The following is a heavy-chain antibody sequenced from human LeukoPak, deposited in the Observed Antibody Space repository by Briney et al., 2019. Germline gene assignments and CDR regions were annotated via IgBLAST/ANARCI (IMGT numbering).Heavy chain of an antibody. D-gene: IGHD2-2*01. CDR2: IIPIFGTA. Sequence: SVTVSCKASGGTFSSYAISWVRQAPGQGLEWMGGIIPIFGTANFAQKFQGRVTLTADESTSTAYMELSSLRAEDTAVYYCARDPRPSYCSSTSCYATNWFDPWGQGTLVTVSS. V-gene: IGHV1-69*13. J-gene: IGHJ5*02. CDR1: GGTFSSYA. CDR3: ARDPRPSYCSSTSCYATNWFDP.